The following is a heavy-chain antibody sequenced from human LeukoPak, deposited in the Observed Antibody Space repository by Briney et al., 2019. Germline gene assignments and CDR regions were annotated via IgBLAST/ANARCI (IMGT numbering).Heavy chain of an antibody. D-gene: IGHD2-2*01. CDR2: ISYDGSNK. CDR3: AKVQGYCSSTSCYFPPDV. CDR1: GFTFSSYG. V-gene: IGHV3-30*18. Sequence: GGSLRLSCAASGFTFSSYGMHWVRQAPGKGLEWVAVISYDGSNKYYADSAKGRFTISRDNSKNTLYLQMNSLRAEDTAVYYCAKVQGYCSSTSCYFPPDVWGQGTTITVSS. J-gene: IGHJ6*02.